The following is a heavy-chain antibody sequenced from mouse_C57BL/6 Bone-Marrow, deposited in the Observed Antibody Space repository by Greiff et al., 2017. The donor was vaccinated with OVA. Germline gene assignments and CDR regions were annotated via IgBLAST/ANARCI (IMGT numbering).Heavy chain of an antibody. V-gene: IGHV1-26*01. CDR1: GYTFTDYY. J-gene: IGHJ4*01. CDR2: INPNNGGT. Sequence: VQLQQSGPELVKPGASVKISCKASGYTFTDYYMNWVKQSHGKSLEWIGDINPNNGGTSYNQKFKGKATLTVDKSSSTAYMELRSLTSEDSAVYYCARVGPYGNYEDYWGQGTSVTVSS. CDR3: ARVGPYGNYEDY. D-gene: IGHD2-10*02.